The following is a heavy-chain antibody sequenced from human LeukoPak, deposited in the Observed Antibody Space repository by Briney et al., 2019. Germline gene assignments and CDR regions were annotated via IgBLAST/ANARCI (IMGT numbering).Heavy chain of an antibody. J-gene: IGHJ6*02. CDR2: ISHSGST. D-gene: IGHD3-9*01. Sequence: SETLSLTCTVSGGSVSSGTYYWSWIRQPPGKGLEWIGYISHSGSTYYNPSLKSRVTISVDTSKNQFSLKLSSVTAADTAVYYCATELRYFDWLSNYYYYGMDVWGQGTTVTVSS. V-gene: IGHV4-61*01. CDR3: ATELRYFDWLSNYYYYGMDV. CDR1: GGSVSSGTYY.